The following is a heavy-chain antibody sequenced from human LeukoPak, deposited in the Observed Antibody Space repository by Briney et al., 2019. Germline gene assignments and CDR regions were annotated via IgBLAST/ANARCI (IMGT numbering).Heavy chain of an antibody. CDR1: GFTFSSYS. V-gene: IGHV3-21*04. CDR3: AVRGGASYSGRFDY. D-gene: IGHD1-26*01. Sequence: GGSLRLSCAASGFTFSSYSMNWVRQAPGKGLGWVSSISSSSSYIYYADSVEGRFTISRDNAKKSVYLQMNSLRAEDTALYYCAVRGGASYSGRFDYWGQGTLVTVSS. J-gene: IGHJ4*02. CDR2: ISSSSSYI.